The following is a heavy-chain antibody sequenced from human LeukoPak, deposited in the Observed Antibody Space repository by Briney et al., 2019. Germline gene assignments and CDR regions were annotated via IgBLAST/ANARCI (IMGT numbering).Heavy chain of an antibody. Sequence: SETLSLTCAVYGGSFSGYYWSWIRQPPGKGLEWIGEINRSGSTNYNPSLKSRVTISVDTSKNQFSLKLSSVTAADTAVYYCARGLKRIAAGDYWGQGTLVTVSS. V-gene: IGHV4-34*01. D-gene: IGHD6-13*01. CDR2: INRSGST. CDR1: GGSFSGYY. CDR3: ARGLKRIAAGDY. J-gene: IGHJ4*02.